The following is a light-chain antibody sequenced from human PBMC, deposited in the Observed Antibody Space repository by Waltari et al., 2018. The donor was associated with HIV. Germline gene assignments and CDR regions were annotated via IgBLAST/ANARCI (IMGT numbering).Light chain of an antibody. CDR1: QSVNSY. V-gene: IGKV3-15*01. CDR3: QQFIFWPFT. J-gene: IGKJ2*01. CDR2: DAS. Sequence: EIVMTQSPATLSVSLGERATLSCRASQSVNSYLAWYQQKPGQAPRLLIYDASTRATGVPARFSGSGSGTEFTLTISTLQSEDFAVYYCQQFIFWPFTFGQVTKLEI.